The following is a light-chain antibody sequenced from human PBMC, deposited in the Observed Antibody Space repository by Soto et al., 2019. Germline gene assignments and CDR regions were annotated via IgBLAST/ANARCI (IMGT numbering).Light chain of an antibody. CDR2: DAS. J-gene: IGKJ1*01. V-gene: IGKV3-11*02. CDR3: QQYGTSQGT. Sequence: IVLTPCRATVSLSAGAGATLSSRARLGVNVYLACYQQKPGQAPRLFIYDASNRATGIPARFSCSGSGRDFTLTISSLVPEDFVVYYCQQYGTSQGTFGQGTKVDIK. CDR1: LGVNVY.